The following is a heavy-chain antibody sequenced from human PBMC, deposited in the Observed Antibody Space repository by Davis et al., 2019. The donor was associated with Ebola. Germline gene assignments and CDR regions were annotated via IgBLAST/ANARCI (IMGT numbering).Heavy chain of an antibody. V-gene: IGHV1-69*13. J-gene: IGHJ5*02. CDR1: GGTFSSFA. CDR2: IIPVFPSI. CDR3: ARDNIVVVPAATSRGWFDP. Sequence: SVTVSCKASGGTFSSFAISWVRQAPGQGLEWMGGIIPVFPSINYAQRFRGRVTITADESTSTAYMELSSLRSEDTAVYYCARDNIVVVPAATSRGWFDPWGQGTLVTVSS. D-gene: IGHD2-2*01.